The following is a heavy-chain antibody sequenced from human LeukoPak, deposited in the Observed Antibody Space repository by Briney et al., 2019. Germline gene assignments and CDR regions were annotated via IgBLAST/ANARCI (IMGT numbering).Heavy chain of an antibody. D-gene: IGHD2-8*01. V-gene: IGHV1-2*02. CDR2: INPYTGGT. J-gene: IGHJ4*02. Sequence: ASLKVSCKASGYTFTGPYTHWMRQAPGQGLEWMGWINPYTGGTKYAQKFQGRITVTRDTSTNTAYMELSGLRPDDTAAYYGARVEYCTKGVCINFDLWGQGTLVTVSS. CDR3: ARVEYCTKGVCINFDL. CDR1: GYTFTGPY.